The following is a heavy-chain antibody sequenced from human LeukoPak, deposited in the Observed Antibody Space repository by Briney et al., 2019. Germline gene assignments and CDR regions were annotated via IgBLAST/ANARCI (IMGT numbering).Heavy chain of an antibody. CDR1: GFPFNAYW. CDR3: AKDGGYSSSWSDSGVDY. V-gene: IGHV3-7*03. Sequence: GGSLRLSCAASGFPFNAYWMTWVRQAPGKGLEWVANIRQDGDTKYYVDSVKGRFTISRDNAMNSLYLQMNSLRAEDTAVYYCAKDGGYSSSWSDSGVDYWGQGTLVTVSS. D-gene: IGHD6-13*01. J-gene: IGHJ4*02. CDR2: IRQDGDTK.